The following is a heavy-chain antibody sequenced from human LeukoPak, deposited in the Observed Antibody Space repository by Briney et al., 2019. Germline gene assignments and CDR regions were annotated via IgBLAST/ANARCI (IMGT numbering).Heavy chain of an antibody. J-gene: IGHJ6*01. CDR3: AGQRITLFPIYAIAV. CDR2: MSSSGSTI. V-gene: IGHV3-48*03. Sequence: GGPLTLPCAVSGFTFNSYEMNGIRQSPGKGLEWLSYMSSSGSTIYYAASAPGRFPISRDNAKKSTYLPMTRLKAEDRAVYYCAGQRITLFPIYAIAVWGQGTTVTAYS. CDR1: GFTFNSYE. D-gene: IGHD3-3*01.